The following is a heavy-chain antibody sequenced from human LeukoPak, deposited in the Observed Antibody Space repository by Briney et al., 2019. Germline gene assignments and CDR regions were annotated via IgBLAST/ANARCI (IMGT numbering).Heavy chain of an antibody. D-gene: IGHD2-2*01. CDR1: GFTFSSYA. CDR3: AQGEGVYCSSIAGHFDY. J-gene: IGHJ4*02. CDR2: ISSGGNT. Sequence: GGSLRLSCAASGFTFSSYAMSWLRQAPGKGLEWVSAISSGGNTYYADSVKGRVTTTSDTTKNTLYLQVKSLRAEDTAVYYCAQGEGVYCSSIAGHFDYWGQGTLVTVSS. V-gene: IGHV3-23*01.